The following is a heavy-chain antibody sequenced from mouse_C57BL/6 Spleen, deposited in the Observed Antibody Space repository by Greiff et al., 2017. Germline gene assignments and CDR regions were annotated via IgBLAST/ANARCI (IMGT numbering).Heavy chain of an antibody. D-gene: IGHD1-1*01. Sequence: EVQLQQSGPELVKPGASVKISCKASGYSFTDYNMNWVKQSNGKSLEWIGVINPNYGTTSYNQKFKGKATLTVDQSSTTAYMQLNSLTSEDSAVYYWARGTLYGSSYYFDYWGQGTTLTVSS. CDR2: INPNYGTT. J-gene: IGHJ2*01. V-gene: IGHV1-39*01. CDR3: ARGTLYGSSYYFDY. CDR1: GYSFTDYN.